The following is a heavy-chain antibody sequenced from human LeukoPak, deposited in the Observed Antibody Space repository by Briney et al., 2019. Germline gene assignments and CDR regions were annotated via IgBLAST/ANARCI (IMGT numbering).Heavy chain of an antibody. Sequence: GASVKLSFKASGGTFSSYAISWVRQAPGQGLEWMGGIIPIFGTANYAQKFQGRVTITTDESTSTAYMELSSLRSEDTAVYYCASGIAAAGAQLGFDYWGQGTLVTVSS. J-gene: IGHJ4*02. CDR1: GGTFSSYA. V-gene: IGHV1-69*05. CDR2: IIPIFGTA. CDR3: ASGIAAAGAQLGFDY. D-gene: IGHD6-13*01.